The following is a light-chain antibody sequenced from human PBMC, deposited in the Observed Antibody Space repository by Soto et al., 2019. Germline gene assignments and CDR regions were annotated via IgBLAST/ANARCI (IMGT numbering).Light chain of an antibody. CDR3: QQYYRTPLT. Sequence: DIVMTQSPDSLAVSLGERATINCKSSQTILYSSNNKNYLAWYQQKPGQPPKLLIYWASTREFGVPDRFSGSGSGTDFTLAINSLQDEDVAVYYCQQYYRTPLTFSGGTKVEIK. J-gene: IGKJ4*01. CDR2: WAS. V-gene: IGKV4-1*01. CDR1: QTILYSSNNKNY.